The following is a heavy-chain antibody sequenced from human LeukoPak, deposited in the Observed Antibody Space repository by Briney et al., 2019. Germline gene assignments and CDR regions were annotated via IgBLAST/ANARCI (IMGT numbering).Heavy chain of an antibody. CDR2: MSPNNGNT. V-gene: IGHV1-8*01. CDR1: GYTFTSYD. CDR3: ARAGRDDISSGYFDY. J-gene: IGHJ4*02. D-gene: IGHD6-6*01. Sequence: ASVTVSCTASGYTFTSYDINWVRQAPGQGLEWMGWMSPNNGNTGYAQNFQGRVTMTRTASTSTAYMELSSLGSADTAVYYCARAGRDDISSGYFDYWGQGTLVTVSS.